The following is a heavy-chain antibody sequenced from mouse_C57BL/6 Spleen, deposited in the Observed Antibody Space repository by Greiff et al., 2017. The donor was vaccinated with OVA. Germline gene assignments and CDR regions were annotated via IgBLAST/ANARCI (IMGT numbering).Heavy chain of an antibody. Sequence: ESGPGLVKPSQSLSLTCSVPGYSITSGSYWNLIRQFPGNQLEWMGYISYDGSNNYNPSLKNRISITRDTSTNQFFLTLNSVTTEDTATYYCASRYGSSYAMDYWGQGTSVTVSS. D-gene: IGHD1-1*01. J-gene: IGHJ4*01. CDR2: ISYDGSN. V-gene: IGHV3-6*01. CDR1: GYSITSGSY. CDR3: ASRYGSSYAMDY.